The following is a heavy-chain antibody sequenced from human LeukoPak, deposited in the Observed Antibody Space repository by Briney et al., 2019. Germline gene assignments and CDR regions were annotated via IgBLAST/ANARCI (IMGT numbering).Heavy chain of an antibody. CDR1: GFTFSRDW. J-gene: IGHJ5*02. D-gene: IGHD6-13*01. V-gene: IGHV3-74*03. CDR2: ISDDGSTT. CDR3: AKDPLGSFNWFDP. Sequence: PGGSLRLSCAASGFTFSRDWMHWVRQAPGKGLVWVSRISDDGSTTTYADSVQGRFTISRDNAKSTVFLQMNSLRAEDTAVYYCAKDPLGSFNWFDPWGQGTLVTVSS.